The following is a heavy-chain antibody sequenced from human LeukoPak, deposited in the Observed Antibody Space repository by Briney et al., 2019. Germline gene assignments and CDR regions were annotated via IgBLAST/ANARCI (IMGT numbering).Heavy chain of an antibody. CDR1: GGSFSGYY. CDR2: INHSGST. CDR3: ARGSPTAYYFDY. V-gene: IGHV4-34*01. Sequence: SETLSLTCAVYGGSFSGYYWSWIRQPPGKGLEWIGEINHSGSTNYNPSLKSRLNMSLDTSKNQFSLKLNSVTVADTAVYYCARGSPTAYYFDYWGQGTLVTVSS. D-gene: IGHD4-17*01. J-gene: IGHJ4*02.